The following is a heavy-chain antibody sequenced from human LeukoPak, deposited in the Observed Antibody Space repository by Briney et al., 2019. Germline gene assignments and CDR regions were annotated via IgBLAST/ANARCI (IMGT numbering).Heavy chain of an antibody. D-gene: IGHD3-16*02. CDR3: TTEDYDYVWGSYRLFDY. J-gene: IGHJ4*02. CDR2: IKSKTDGGTT. V-gene: IGHV3-15*01. Sequence: PGGSLRLSCAASGFTFSNAWMSWVRQAPGKGLEWVGRIKSKTDGGTTDYAAPVKSRFTISRDDSKNTLYLQMNSLKTEDTAVYYCTTEDYDYVWGSYRLFDYWGQGTLVTVSS. CDR1: GFTFSNAW.